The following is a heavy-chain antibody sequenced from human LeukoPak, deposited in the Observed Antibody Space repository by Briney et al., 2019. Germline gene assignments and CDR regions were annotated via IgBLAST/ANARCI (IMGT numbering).Heavy chain of an antibody. D-gene: IGHD6-6*01. CDR1: GYTYPSYF. J-gene: IGHJ4*02. Sequence: ATVKVSCKASGYTYPSYFMHWVRQAPGQGLEWMGIINPTGGSTTYAQKFQGRVTMTRDTSTSTVYMELSSLRSDDTAVYYCARTAARRFDYWGQGTLVTVSS. V-gene: IGHV1-46*01. CDR3: ARTAARRFDY. CDR2: INPTGGST.